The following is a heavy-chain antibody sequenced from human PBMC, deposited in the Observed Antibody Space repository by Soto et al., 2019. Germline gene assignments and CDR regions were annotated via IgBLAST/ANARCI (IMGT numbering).Heavy chain of an antibody. J-gene: IGHJ5*02. CDR1: GFTFSSYG. D-gene: IGHD1-20*01. Sequence: QVQLVESGGGVVQPGRSLRLSCAASGFTFSSYGMHWVRQAPGKGLEWVAVISYDGSNKYYADYVKGRFTISRDNSKNTLYLQMNSLRAEDTAVYYCAKDLGITGTTDNWFEPWGQGTLVTVSS. V-gene: IGHV3-30*18. CDR2: ISYDGSNK. CDR3: AKDLGITGTTDNWFEP.